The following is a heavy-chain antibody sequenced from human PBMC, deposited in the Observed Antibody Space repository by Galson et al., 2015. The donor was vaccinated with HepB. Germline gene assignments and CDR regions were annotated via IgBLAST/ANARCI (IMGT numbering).Heavy chain of an antibody. CDR2: INAGNGNT. J-gene: IGHJ4*02. CDR1: GYTFTSYA. D-gene: IGHD6-19*01. V-gene: IGHV1-3*01. Sequence: SVKVSCRASGYTFTSYAMHWVRQAPGQRLEWMGWINAGNGNTKYSQKFQGRVTITRDTSASTAYMELSSLRSEDTAVYYCARDPGSSGWYRLYWYYFDYWGQGTLVTVSS. CDR3: ARDPGSSGWYRLYWYYFDY.